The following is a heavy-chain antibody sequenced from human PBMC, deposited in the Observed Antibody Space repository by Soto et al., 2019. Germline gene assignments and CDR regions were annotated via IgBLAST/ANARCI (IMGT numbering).Heavy chain of an antibody. Sequence: GGSQRLSSVVSGFSLRSYAMHWVRQAPGKGLEWVAVISYDGSNKYYADSVKGRFTISRDNSKNTLYLQMNSLRAEDTAVYYCARLGIEYSSSSVGGFDYWGQGTLVTVSS. J-gene: IGHJ4*02. V-gene: IGHV3-30-3*01. CDR2: ISYDGSNK. D-gene: IGHD6-6*01. CDR1: GFSLRSYA. CDR3: ARLGIEYSSSSVGGFDY.